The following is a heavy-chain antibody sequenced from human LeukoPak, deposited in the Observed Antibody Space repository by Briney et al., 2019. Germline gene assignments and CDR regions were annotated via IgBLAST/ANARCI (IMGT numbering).Heavy chain of an antibody. CDR2: ISGSGGNT. Sequence: GGSLRLSCAAYGFNFSSYAMSWVRQAPGSGLEWVSAISGSGGNTYYADSVKGRFTISRDNSKNTLYLQMNSLRAEDTAVYYCAKGFNSGIYPYFDYWGQGTLVTVSS. V-gene: IGHV3-23*01. CDR1: GFNFSSYA. CDR3: AKGFNSGIYPYFDY. D-gene: IGHD1-26*01. J-gene: IGHJ4*02.